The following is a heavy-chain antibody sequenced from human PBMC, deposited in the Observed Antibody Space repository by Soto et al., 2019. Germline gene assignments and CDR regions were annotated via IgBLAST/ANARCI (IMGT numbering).Heavy chain of an antibody. J-gene: IGHJ4*02. V-gene: IGHV3-23*01. Sequence: GGSLRLSCAMSGFTFNSHAMSWVRQAPGKGLEWVSAINGRGGVTLYADSVKGRFTISRDNSKNTLYLQMSSLRAEDTAIYYCAKEVENYDDSSGYHPGVLFALWGQRSPVTGSS. CDR1: GFTFNSHA. CDR2: INGRGGVT. D-gene: IGHD3-22*01. CDR3: AKEVENYDDSSGYHPGVLFAL.